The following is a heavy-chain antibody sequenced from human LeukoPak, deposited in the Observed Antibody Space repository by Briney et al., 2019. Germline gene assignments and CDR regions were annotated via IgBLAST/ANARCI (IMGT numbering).Heavy chain of an antibody. Sequence: ASVKVSCKASGYTFISYDINWVRQATGQGLEWMGWMNPNSGNTGYAQKFQGRVTMTRNTSISPAYMELSSLRSEDTAVYYCARGIQTYYYDSSGYPSIYYMDVWGKGTTVTVSS. CDR3: ARGIQTYYYDSSGYPSIYYMDV. CDR1: GYTFISYD. CDR2: MNPNSGNT. D-gene: IGHD3-22*01. V-gene: IGHV1-8*01. J-gene: IGHJ6*03.